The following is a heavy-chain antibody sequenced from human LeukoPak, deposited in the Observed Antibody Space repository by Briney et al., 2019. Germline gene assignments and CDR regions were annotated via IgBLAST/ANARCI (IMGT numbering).Heavy chain of an antibody. J-gene: IGHJ4*02. CDR3: AKSEAAADDFDY. D-gene: IGHD6-13*01. CDR1: GFTFDDYA. CDR2: ISWNSGSI. V-gene: IGHV3-9*01. Sequence: QTGGSLRLSCAASGFTFDDYAMHWVRQAPGKGLEWVSGISWNSGSIGYADSVKGRFTISRDNAKNSLYLQMNSLRAEDTAVYYCAKSEAAADDFDYWGQGTLVTVSS.